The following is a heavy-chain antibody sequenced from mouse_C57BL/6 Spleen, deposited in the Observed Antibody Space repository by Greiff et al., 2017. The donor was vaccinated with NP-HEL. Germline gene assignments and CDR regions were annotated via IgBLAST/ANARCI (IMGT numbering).Heavy chain of an antibody. Sequence: QVQLQQSGAELVRPGASVKLSCKASGYTFTDYYINWVKQRPGQGLEWIARIYPGSGNTYYNEKFKGKATLTAEESSSTAYMQLSSLTSEDSAVYFCARDSLYGSSSWFAYWGQGTLVTVSA. CDR1: GYTFTDYY. D-gene: IGHD1-1*01. J-gene: IGHJ3*01. CDR3: ARDSLYGSSSWFAY. CDR2: IYPGSGNT. V-gene: IGHV1-76*01.